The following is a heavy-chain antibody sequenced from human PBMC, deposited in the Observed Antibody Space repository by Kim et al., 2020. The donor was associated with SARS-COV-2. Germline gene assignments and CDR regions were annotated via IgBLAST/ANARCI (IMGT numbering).Heavy chain of an antibody. D-gene: IGHD3-10*01. CDR1: GYTLTNYA. Sequence: ASVKVSCKASGYTLTNYAMHWVRQAPGQRLEWMGWINAGNGNTKYSQKFQGRVTITRDTSANTAYMELSSLRSEDTAVYYCARSSLYYYGSGSFDYWGQGTLVTVSS. V-gene: IGHV1-3*01. CDR3: ARSSLYYYGSGSFDY. J-gene: IGHJ4*02. CDR2: INAGNGNT.